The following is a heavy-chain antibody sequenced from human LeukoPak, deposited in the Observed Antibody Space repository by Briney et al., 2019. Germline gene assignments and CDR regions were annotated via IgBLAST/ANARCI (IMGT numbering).Heavy chain of an antibody. CDR2: IYHSGGT. D-gene: IGHD3-3*01. Sequence: SETLSLTCAVSGYSISSGYYWGWIRQPPGKGLEWIGSIYHSGGTYYNPSLKSRVTISVDTSKNQFSLKVSSVTAADTAVYYCARRGGVVLGYWGQGTLVTVSS. CDR1: GYSISSGYY. V-gene: IGHV4-38-2*01. J-gene: IGHJ4*02. CDR3: ARRGGVVLGY.